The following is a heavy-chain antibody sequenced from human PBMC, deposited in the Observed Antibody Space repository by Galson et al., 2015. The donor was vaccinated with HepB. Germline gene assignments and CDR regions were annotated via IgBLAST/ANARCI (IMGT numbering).Heavy chain of an antibody. D-gene: IGHD4-17*01. J-gene: IGHJ4*02. CDR1: GYTFTSYG. Sequence: SVKVSCKASGYTFTSYGISWVRQAPGQGLEWMGWISAYNGNTNYAQKLQGRVTMTTDTSTSTAYMELRSLRSDDTAVYYCARVGRTVTTTKGFDYWGQGTLVTVSS. V-gene: IGHV1-18*04. CDR3: ARVGRTVTTTKGFDY. CDR2: ISAYNGNT.